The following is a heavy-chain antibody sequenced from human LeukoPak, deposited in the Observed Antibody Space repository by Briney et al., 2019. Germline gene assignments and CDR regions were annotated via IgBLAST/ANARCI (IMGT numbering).Heavy chain of an antibody. Sequence: ASVKVSCKASRYTFSSYDINWVREAAGQGLEWMGWMNPNTGRTGFAQKFQGRLTMTRDTSISTAYTELSSLRSEDTAVYYCARLSQTPDYYSSGGYYYLGYWGQGTPVTVSS. CDR3: ARLSQTPDYYSSGGYYYLGY. CDR1: RYTFSSYD. V-gene: IGHV1-8*01. J-gene: IGHJ4*02. CDR2: MNPNTGRT. D-gene: IGHD3-22*01.